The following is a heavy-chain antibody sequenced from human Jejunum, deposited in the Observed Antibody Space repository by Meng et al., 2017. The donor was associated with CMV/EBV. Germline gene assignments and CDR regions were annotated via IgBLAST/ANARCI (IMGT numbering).Heavy chain of an antibody. J-gene: IGHJ4*02. V-gene: IGHV4-39*01. Sequence: VSGGSIIISSYYWGWVRQPTGKGLELIGSVYYTGNTYYNPSLKSRVTISMDASKNQFSLNLASVTAADTAVYHCARHPVAGTFDYWGQGTLVTVSS. CDR2: VYYTGNT. CDR3: ARHPVAGTFDY. D-gene: IGHD6-19*01. CDR1: GGSIIISSYY.